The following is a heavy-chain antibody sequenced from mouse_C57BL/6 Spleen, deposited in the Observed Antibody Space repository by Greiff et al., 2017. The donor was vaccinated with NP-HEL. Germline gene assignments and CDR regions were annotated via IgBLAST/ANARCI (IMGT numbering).Heavy chain of an antibody. D-gene: IGHD1-1*01. V-gene: IGHV1-80*01. J-gene: IGHJ1*03. CDR3: ARTYGSSPWYFDV. CDR1: GYAFSSYW. Sequence: QVHVKQSGAELVKPGASVKISCKASGYAFSSYWMNWVKQRPGKGLEWIGQIYPGDGDTNYNGKFKGKATLTADKSSSTAYMQLSSLTSEDSAVYCCARTYGSSPWYFDVWGTGTTVTVSS. CDR2: IYPGDGDT.